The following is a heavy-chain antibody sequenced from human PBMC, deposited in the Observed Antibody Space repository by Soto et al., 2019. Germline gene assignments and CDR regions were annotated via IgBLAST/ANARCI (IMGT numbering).Heavy chain of an antibody. Sequence: GGSLRLSCAASGFTFSISWMNWVRQAPGKGLEWVGRIKSKTDGGTTDYAEPVKGRFAISRDDSNNMVYLQMNSLKIEDTAVYYCTTDSYSTIIIVRFDYWGHGTLVTVSS. CDR3: TTDSYSTIIIVRFDY. CDR2: IKSKTDGGTT. V-gene: IGHV3-15*07. CDR1: GFTFSISW. J-gene: IGHJ4*01. D-gene: IGHD3-22*01.